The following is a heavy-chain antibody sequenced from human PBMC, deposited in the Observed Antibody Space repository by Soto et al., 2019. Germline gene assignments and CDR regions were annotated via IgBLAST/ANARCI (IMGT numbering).Heavy chain of an antibody. J-gene: IGHJ5*02. CDR1: RFTLSSYG. Sequence: QVQLVESGGGVVQPGRSLRLSCAASRFTLSSYGMHWVRQAPGKGLEWVAGTSYDESNRYYADSVKGRFTVSRDNSKNTLYLQGSSVGAEDTAGYYCARDGGDGYNRRFAPWGQGTLVTVSS. CDR3: ARDGGDGYNRRFAP. CDR2: TSYDESNR. V-gene: IGHV3-30*03. D-gene: IGHD5-12*01.